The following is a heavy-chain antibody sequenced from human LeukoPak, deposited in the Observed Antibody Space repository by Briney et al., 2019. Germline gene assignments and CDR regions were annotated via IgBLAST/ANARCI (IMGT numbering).Heavy chain of an antibody. D-gene: IGHD7-27*01. Sequence: PSGTLSLTCAVSGASISSNNWWNWVRQPPGKGLEWIGEIYHSGSTNYSPSLKSRITISVDTSKNQFSLKLSSVTAADTAVYYCARHEVLGRYFDYWGQGTLVTVSS. CDR1: GASISSNNW. J-gene: IGHJ4*02. CDR3: ARHEVLGRYFDY. CDR2: IYHSGST. V-gene: IGHV4-4*02.